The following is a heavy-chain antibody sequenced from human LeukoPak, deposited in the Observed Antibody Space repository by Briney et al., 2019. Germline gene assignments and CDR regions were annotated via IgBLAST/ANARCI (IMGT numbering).Heavy chain of an antibody. V-gene: IGHV4-39*01. CDR1: GGSISSSSYY. CDR3: ARQTDIAGSRAWFDP. J-gene: IGHJ5*02. Sequence: TSETLSLTCTVSGGSISSSSYYWAWIRQPPGKGLEWIGNIFYSENTHCNPSLKSRVTMSVDTSKNQFSLKLSSVTVADTAVYYCARQTDIAGSRAWFDPWAREPWSPSPQ. D-gene: IGHD2-15*01. CDR2: IFYSENT.